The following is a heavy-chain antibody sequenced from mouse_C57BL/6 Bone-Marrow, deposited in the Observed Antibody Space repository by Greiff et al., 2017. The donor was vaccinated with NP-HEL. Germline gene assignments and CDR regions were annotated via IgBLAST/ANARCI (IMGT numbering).Heavy chain of an antibody. CDR3: ARDLYGYPYY. Sequence: EVQLKESGPGLVKPSQSLSLTCSVTGYSITSGYYWNWIRQFPGNKLEWMGYISYDGSNNYNPSLKNRISITRDTSKNQFFLKLNSVTTEDTATYYCARDLYGYPYYWGQGTTLTVSS. CDR2: ISYDGSN. J-gene: IGHJ2*01. CDR1: GYSITSGYY. D-gene: IGHD2-2*01. V-gene: IGHV3-6*01.